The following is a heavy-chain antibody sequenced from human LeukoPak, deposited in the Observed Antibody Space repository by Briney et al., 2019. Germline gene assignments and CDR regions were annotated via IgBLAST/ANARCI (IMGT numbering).Heavy chain of an antibody. CDR2: ISDSGGST. CDR3: GRYYVMDV. J-gene: IGHJ6*02. V-gene: IGHV3-23*01. Sequence: GGSLRLSCAASGFTFSTCVMNCVRQAPGKGLEWVSTISDSGGSTYYADSVKGRFTISRDNSKSTLYLQMNSLRAEDTAVYYCGRYYVMDVWGQGTSVAVS. CDR1: GFTFSTCV.